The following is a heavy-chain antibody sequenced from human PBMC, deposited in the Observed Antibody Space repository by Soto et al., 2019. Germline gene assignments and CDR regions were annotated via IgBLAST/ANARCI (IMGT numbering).Heavy chain of an antibody. CDR2: INSDGSST. V-gene: IGHV3-74*01. Sequence: LRLSCAASGFTFSSYWMHWVRQAPGKGLVWVSRINSDGSSTSYADSVKGRFTISRDNAKNTLYLQMNSLRAEDTAVYYCARDPEDLGSGWYLYYFDYWGQGTLVTVSS. CDR3: ARDPEDLGSGWYLYYFDY. J-gene: IGHJ4*02. CDR1: GFTFSSYW. D-gene: IGHD6-19*01.